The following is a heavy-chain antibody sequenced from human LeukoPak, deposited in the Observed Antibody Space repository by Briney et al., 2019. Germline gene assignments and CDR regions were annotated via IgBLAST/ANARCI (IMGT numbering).Heavy chain of an antibody. CDR1: GFTFSDYW. J-gene: IGHJ4*02. D-gene: IGHD3-10*01. V-gene: IGHV3-74*01. CDR3: ERDRGPRTGFMVREAYDY. CDR2: INTDGSIT. Sequence: GGSLRLSCAASGFTFSDYWIHWVRQAPGKGLVWVSRINTDGSITNYADSVKGRFFISRDNAKNTVYLQMSSLRAEATAVYYCERDRGPRTGFMVREAYDYWGQGTLVTVSS.